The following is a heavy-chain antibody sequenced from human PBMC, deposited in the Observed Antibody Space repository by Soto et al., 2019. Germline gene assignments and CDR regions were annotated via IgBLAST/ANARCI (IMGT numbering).Heavy chain of an antibody. CDR1: GFTFSSYD. CDR2: IGTAGDT. J-gene: IGHJ5*02. V-gene: IGHV3-13*01. D-gene: IGHD6-19*01. CDR3: ARDGSDSSGWYNWFDP. Sequence: GGSLRLSCAASGFTFSSYDMHWVRQATGKGLEWVSAIGTAGDTYYPGSVKGRFTISRDNAKNSLYLQMNSLRDEDTAVYYCARDGSDSSGWYNWFDPWGQGTLVTVSS.